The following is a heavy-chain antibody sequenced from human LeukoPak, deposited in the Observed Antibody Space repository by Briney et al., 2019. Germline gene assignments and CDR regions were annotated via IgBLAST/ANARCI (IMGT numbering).Heavy chain of an antibody. CDR3: ARVSLGYCSGGTCYFQDH. CDR1: GYTFTNYD. CDR2: MNPNSGNT. D-gene: IGHD2-15*01. Sequence: GASVKVSCKASGYTFTNYDINWVRRATGQGLEWMGWMNPNSGNTGYAQKLQGRVTMTRSTSISTAYMELSSLTSEDTAVYYCARVSLGYCSGGTCYFQDHWGQGTLVTDSS. J-gene: IGHJ4*02. V-gene: IGHV1-8*01.